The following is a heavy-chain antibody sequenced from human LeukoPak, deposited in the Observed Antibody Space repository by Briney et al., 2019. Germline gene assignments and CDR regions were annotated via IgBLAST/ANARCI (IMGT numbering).Heavy chain of an antibody. D-gene: IGHD1-14*01. CDR2: MNPNNSDI. Sequence: ASVKFSCKASGYTFTSYHINWGRQATGQGLEWVGWMNPNNSDIGYAQKFQGRVTMTRNTSIGTAYMELSSLRSEDTAIYYCVRVPPGTTIYAYWGQGTLVTVSS. CDR3: VRVPPGTTIYAY. V-gene: IGHV1-8*01. CDR1: GYTFTSYH. J-gene: IGHJ4*02.